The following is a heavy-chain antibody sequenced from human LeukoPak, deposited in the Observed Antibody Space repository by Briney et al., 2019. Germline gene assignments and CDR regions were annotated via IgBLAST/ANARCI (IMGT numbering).Heavy chain of an antibody. Sequence: GGSLRLSCAASGFTFSSYGMHWVRQAPGKGLEGVAFIRYDGSNKYYADSVKGRFTISRDNSKNTLYLQMNSLRAEDTAVYYCAKDQYYYDSSGGIDFDYWGQGTLVTVSS. J-gene: IGHJ4*02. CDR1: GFTFSSYG. CDR2: IRYDGSNK. V-gene: IGHV3-30*02. D-gene: IGHD3-22*01. CDR3: AKDQYYYDSSGGIDFDY.